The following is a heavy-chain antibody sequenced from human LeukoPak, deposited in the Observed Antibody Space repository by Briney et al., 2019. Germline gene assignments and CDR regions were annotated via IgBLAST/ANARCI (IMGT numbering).Heavy chain of an antibody. D-gene: IGHD6-13*01. J-gene: IGHJ5*02. Sequence: GGSLRLSCAASEFTFSSYGMHWVRQAPGKGLEWVAVISYDGYNKFYADSVKGRFTISRDNPKNTLYLQMNSLRSEDTAVYYCAKAPIAAAGTNWFDPWGQGTLVTVSS. CDR3: AKAPIAAAGTNWFDP. V-gene: IGHV3-30*18. CDR1: EFTFSSYG. CDR2: ISYDGYNK.